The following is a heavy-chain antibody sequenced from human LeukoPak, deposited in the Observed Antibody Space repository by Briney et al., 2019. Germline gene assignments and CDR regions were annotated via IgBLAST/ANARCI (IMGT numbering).Heavy chain of an antibody. D-gene: IGHD2-15*01. J-gene: IGHJ6*03. CDR3: ARDQDTYMDV. CDR2: ISSSSSYI. CDR1: GFTFSSYS. V-gene: IGHV3-21*01. Sequence: GGSLRLSCAASGFTFSSYSMNWVRQAPGKGLEWVSSISSSSSYIYYADSVKGRFTISRDNAKNSLYLEMNSLRAEDTAVYYCARDQDTYMDVWGKGTTVTVSS.